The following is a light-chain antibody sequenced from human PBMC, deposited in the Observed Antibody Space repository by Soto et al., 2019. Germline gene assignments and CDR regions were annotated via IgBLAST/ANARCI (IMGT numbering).Light chain of an antibody. Sequence: IVLTQSPGTLSLSPGERATLSCRASQSVSSTYLAWYQQKPGQAPRLLIYDASNRVTGIPARFRGSGSGTDFTLTISSLEPDDFAVYYCQQRSNWQITFGQGTRLEIK. CDR2: DAS. J-gene: IGKJ5*01. V-gene: IGKV3-11*01. CDR1: QSVSSTY. CDR3: QQRSNWQIT.